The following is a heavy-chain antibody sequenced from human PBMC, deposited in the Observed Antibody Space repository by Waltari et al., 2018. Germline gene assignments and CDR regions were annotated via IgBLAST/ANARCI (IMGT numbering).Heavy chain of an antibody. V-gene: IGHV3-64D*08. CDR1: GFRFSKSA. CDR2: ISSNGGNT. CDR3: VKGKEVAGNDS. Sequence: QLVESGGGLVQPGGSLRLAGSASGFRFSKSAMHWVRQAPGKGLEYVLTISSNGGNTYYADSVKDRFTISRDNSKNSLYLQMSNLRPEDTALYYCVKGKEVAGNDSWGQGAPVTVSS. J-gene: IGHJ4*02. D-gene: IGHD6-19*01.